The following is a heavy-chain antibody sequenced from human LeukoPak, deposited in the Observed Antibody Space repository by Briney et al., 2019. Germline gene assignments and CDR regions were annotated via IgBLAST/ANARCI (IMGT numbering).Heavy chain of an antibody. Sequence: QPGGSLRLSCAASGFTVSSNYMSWVRQAPGKGLEWVSVIYSGGSTYYADSVKGRFTISRDDSKSTVYLQMSSLRTEDAALYYCTREPINGDCQFDYWGQGTLVTVSS. CDR2: IYSGGST. V-gene: IGHV3-53*01. D-gene: IGHD2-21*02. CDR1: GFTVSSNY. CDR3: TREPINGDCQFDY. J-gene: IGHJ4*02.